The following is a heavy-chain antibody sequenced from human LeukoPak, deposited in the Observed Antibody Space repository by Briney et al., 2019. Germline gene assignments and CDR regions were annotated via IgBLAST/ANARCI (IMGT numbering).Heavy chain of an antibody. CDR3: ASWPVGWYGEDS. CDR2: IYSGGSA. CDR1: GFTVSSNY. V-gene: IGHV3-53*01. Sequence: GGSLRLSCAASGFTVSSNYMSWVRQAPGKGLEWVSVIYSGGSAYYADSVKGRFTISRDTPKNTLYLQMNSLRVEDTAVYYCASWPVGWYGEDSWGQGTLVTVSS. J-gene: IGHJ4*02. D-gene: IGHD6-19*01.